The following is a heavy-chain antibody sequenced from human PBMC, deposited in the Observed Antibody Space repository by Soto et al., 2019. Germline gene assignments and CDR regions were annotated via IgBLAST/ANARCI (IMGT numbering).Heavy chain of an antibody. CDR3: ARSSNPYYHYYGMDV. CDR1: GYTFTRYG. CDR2: ISAYNDDT. V-gene: IGHV1-18*01. Sequence: ASVKVSCKASGYTFTRYGITWVRQAPGQGLEWMGRISAYNDDTSYAQKIQGRVTMTTDTSTSTAYMELRSLRSDDTAVYYCARSSNPYYHYYGMDVWGQGTTVTVSS. J-gene: IGHJ6*02. D-gene: IGHD6-13*01.